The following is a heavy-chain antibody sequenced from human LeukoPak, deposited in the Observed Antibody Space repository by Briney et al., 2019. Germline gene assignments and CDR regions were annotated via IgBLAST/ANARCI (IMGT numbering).Heavy chain of an antibody. J-gene: IGHJ4*02. CDR1: GGSISGHY. Sequence: PSETLSLTCTVSGGSISGHYWNWIRQPPGKGLERIGYIYSSGSTNYNPSLKSRVTISVDTSKNQFSLKLSSVTAADTAVYYCARLVGRGKEYYHGSGTFDYWGQGTLVTVPS. CDR3: ARLVGRGKEYYHGSGTFDY. D-gene: IGHD3-10*01. CDR2: IYSSGST. V-gene: IGHV4-4*08.